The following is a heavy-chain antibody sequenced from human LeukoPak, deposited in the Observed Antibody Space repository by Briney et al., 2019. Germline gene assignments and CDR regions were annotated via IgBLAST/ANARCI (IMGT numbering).Heavy chain of an antibody. Sequence: SETLSLTCTVSDASIINYYWSWIRQPPGKGLEWIAYTYYSGSTNYNPSLKSRVTTSVDTSKNQFSLRLNSVTAADTAVYYCARIVGTNYFDYWGQGTLVTVSS. V-gene: IGHV4-59*01. D-gene: IGHD1-26*01. CDR1: DASIINYY. J-gene: IGHJ4*02. CDR2: TYYSGST. CDR3: ARIVGTNYFDY.